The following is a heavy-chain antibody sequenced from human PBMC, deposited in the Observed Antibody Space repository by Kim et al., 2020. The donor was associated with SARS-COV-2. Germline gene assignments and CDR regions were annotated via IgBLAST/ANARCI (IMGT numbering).Heavy chain of an antibody. J-gene: IGHJ4*02. CDR2: IYYSGST. CDR1: GGSISSYY. CDR3: ARATVREDHIDY. Sequence: SETLSLTCTVSGGSISSYYWSWIRQPPGKGLEWIGYIYYSGSTNYNPSLKSRVTISVDTSKNQFSLKLSSVTAADTAVYYCARATVREDHIDYWGQGTLVTVSS. D-gene: IGHD4-17*01. V-gene: IGHV4-59*01.